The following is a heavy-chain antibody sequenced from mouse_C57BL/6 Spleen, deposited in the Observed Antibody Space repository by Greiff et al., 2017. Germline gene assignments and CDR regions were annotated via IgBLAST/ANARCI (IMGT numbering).Heavy chain of an antibody. CDR2: INPSSGYT. V-gene: IGHV1-4*01. J-gene: IGHJ1*03. Sequence: QVQLQQSGAELARPGASVKMSCKASGYTFTSYSMHWVKQRPGQGLEWIGYINPSSGYTKYTQKFKDKATLTAAKSSSTSYMQLSSLTSEDSAVYYCARSALDYGSSADVGGTGATVTVSS. CDR1: GYTFTSYS. D-gene: IGHD1-1*01. CDR3: ARSALDYGSSADV.